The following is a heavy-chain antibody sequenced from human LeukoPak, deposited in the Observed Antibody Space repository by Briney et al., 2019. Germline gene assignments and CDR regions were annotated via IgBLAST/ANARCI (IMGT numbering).Heavy chain of an antibody. Sequence: GGSLRLSCAASGFMLNSYAMSWVRQAPGKGLEWVSGISNSGGSTNYAVSVKGRFTISRDNSKNTLFLQVNTLIAEDTAVYYCAKATIGTWITPGRLENWGQGTLVTVSS. V-gene: IGHV3-23*01. CDR3: AKATIGTWITPGRLEN. CDR2: ISNSGGST. D-gene: IGHD4-23*01. CDR1: GFMLNSYA. J-gene: IGHJ4*02.